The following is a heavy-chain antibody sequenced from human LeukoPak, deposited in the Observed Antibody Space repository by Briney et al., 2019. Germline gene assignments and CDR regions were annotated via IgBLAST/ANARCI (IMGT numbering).Heavy chain of an antibody. CDR2: INHSGST. D-gene: IGHD3-3*01. J-gene: IGHJ6*03. Sequence: SETLSLTCAVYGGSFSGYYWGWIRQPPGKGLEWIGEINHSGSTNYNPSLKSRVTISVDTSKNQFSLKLSSVTAADTAVYYCARVPYYDFWSGYRDMDVWGKGTTVTVSS. CDR1: GGSFSGYY. CDR3: ARVPYYDFWSGYRDMDV. V-gene: IGHV4-34*01.